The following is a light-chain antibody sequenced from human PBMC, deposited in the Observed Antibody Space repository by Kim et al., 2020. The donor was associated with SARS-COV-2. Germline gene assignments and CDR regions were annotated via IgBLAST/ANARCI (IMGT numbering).Light chain of an antibody. V-gene: IGKV3-11*01. Sequence: TLSLSPGERDTLSCRASQTVRTSFAWYQQKPGQAPRLLIYDTSNRATGIPAKFSGSGSGTDFTLTISSLEPADSAVYYCQQRANWLFGQGTKLEI. J-gene: IGKJ2*01. CDR2: DTS. CDR1: QTVRTS. CDR3: QQRANWL.